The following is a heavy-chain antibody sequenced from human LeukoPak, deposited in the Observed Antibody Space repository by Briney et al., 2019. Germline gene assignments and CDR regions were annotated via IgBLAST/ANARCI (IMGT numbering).Heavy chain of an antibody. D-gene: IGHD6-13*01. V-gene: IGHV3-7*01. CDR2: IKQDGSEK. J-gene: IGHJ5*01. Sequence: GGSLRLSCAASGFTLSSYWMTWVRQAPGKGLEWVANIKQDGSEKYYVDSVKGRFTIARDNAKNSLYLQMNSLRAEDTAVYYCARDPAAPINWFDSWGQGTLVTVSS. CDR3: ARDPAAPINWFDS. CDR1: GFTLSSYW.